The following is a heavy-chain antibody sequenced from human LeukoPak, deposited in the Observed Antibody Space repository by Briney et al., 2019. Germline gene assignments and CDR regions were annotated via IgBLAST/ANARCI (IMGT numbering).Heavy chain of an antibody. J-gene: IGHJ4*02. Sequence: GGSLRLSCAASGFTFSSYAMSWVRQAPGKGLEWVSAISGSGGSTYYADSVKGRFTISRDNSKNTLYLQMNSLRAGDTAVYYCAKRTAYCSGGSCYFDYWGQGTLVTVSS. CDR1: GFTFSSYA. CDR2: ISGSGGST. V-gene: IGHV3-23*01. CDR3: AKRTAYCSGGSCYFDY. D-gene: IGHD2-15*01.